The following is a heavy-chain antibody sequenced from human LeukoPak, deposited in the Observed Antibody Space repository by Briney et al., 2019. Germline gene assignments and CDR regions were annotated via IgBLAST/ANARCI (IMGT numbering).Heavy chain of an antibody. CDR3: AKDPLGYCSGGSCYSVLFDY. J-gene: IGHJ4*02. V-gene: IGHV3-9*01. Sequence: PGRSLRLSCAASGFTLDDYAMHWVRQTPGKGLEWVSGISWNSGSIGYADSVKGRFTISRDNAKKFLYLQMNSLRAEDTAVYYCAKDPLGYCSGGSCYSVLFDYWGQGTLVTVSS. D-gene: IGHD2-15*01. CDR2: ISWNSGSI. CDR1: GFTLDDYA.